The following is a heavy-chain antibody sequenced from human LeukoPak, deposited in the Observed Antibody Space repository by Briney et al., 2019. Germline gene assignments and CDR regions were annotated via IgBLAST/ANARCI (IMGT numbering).Heavy chain of an antibody. CDR3: ARDIVGATIVDY. J-gene: IGHJ4*02. Sequence: PGGSLRPSCAASGFTFSSYAMHWVRQAPGKGLEYVSAISSNGGSTYYANSVKGRFTISRDNSKNTLYLQMGSLRAEDMAVYYCARDIVGATIVDYWGQGTLVTVSS. CDR2: ISSNGGST. D-gene: IGHD1-26*01. V-gene: IGHV3-64*01. CDR1: GFTFSSYA.